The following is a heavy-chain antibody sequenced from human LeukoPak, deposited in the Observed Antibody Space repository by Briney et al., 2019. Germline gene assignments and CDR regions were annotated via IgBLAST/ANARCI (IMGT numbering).Heavy chain of an antibody. Sequence: GGSLRLSCAASGFTFSNYNMNWVRQAPGKGLEWVSSISTSSSYIYYADSVKGRFTISRDNAKKSLYLEMNSLRAEDTAVYYCAKVTAVASYYYYYMDVWGKGTTVTISS. J-gene: IGHJ6*03. D-gene: IGHD6-19*01. CDR1: GFTFSNYN. CDR2: ISTSSSYI. V-gene: IGHV3-21*01. CDR3: AKVTAVASYYYYYMDV.